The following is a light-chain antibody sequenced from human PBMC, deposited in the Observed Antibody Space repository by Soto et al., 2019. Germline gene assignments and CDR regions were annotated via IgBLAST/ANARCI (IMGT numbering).Light chain of an antibody. CDR3: PLVKTYPRT. V-gene: IGKV1-9*01. CDR1: QAVPNN. J-gene: IGKJ4*01. Sequence: DKHLKHSPSVLSADVGDRVTITCRPSQAVPNNMAWYQQKPGKPPKLLIYEESTLHSGVPSRFSGRKSGTQFTLTIYSLQPEDFATYCCPLVKTYPRTFGGGTKVDI. CDR2: EES.